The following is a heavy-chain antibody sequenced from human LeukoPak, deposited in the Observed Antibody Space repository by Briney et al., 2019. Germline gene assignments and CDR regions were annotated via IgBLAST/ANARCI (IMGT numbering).Heavy chain of an antibody. CDR1: GFTFSSYA. Sequence: PGGSLRLSCAASGFTFSSYAMSWVRQAPGKGLEWVSAISGSGGSTYYADSVKGRFTISRDNSKNTLYLQMNSLRAEDTAVYYCAKVLGDGYNTAYFDYWGQGTLVTVSS. V-gene: IGHV3-23*01. J-gene: IGHJ4*02. CDR2: ISGSGGST. CDR3: AKVLGDGYNTAYFDY. D-gene: IGHD5-24*01.